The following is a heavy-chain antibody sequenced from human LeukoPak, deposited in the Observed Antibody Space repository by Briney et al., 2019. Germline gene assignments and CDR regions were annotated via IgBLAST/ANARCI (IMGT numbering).Heavy chain of an antibody. J-gene: IGHJ4*02. V-gene: IGHV3-48*04. CDR2: ISSSSSTI. D-gene: IGHD5-12*01. CDR3: ARVVATTQTDY. CDR1: GFTFSSYS. Sequence: PGGSLRLSCAASGFTFSSYSMNWVRQAPGKGLEWVSYISSSSSTIYYADSVKGRFTISRDNAKNSLYLQMNSLRAEDTAVYYCARVVATTQTDYWGQGTLVTVSS.